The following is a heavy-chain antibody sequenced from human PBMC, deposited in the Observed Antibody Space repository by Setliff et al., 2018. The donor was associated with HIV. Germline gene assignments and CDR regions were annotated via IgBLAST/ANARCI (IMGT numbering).Heavy chain of an antibody. Sequence: GGSLRLSCAASGFTFTSYWMIWVRQAPGKGLEWVANINQDGSEKNYVDSVKGRFTISRDNSKNTLYLQMNSLRAEDTAVYYCARDLDYYFDYWGQGTLVTSPQ. D-gene: IGHD1-1*01. CDR3: ARDLDYYFDY. CDR1: GFTFTSYW. V-gene: IGHV3-7*01. CDR2: INQDGSEK. J-gene: IGHJ4*02.